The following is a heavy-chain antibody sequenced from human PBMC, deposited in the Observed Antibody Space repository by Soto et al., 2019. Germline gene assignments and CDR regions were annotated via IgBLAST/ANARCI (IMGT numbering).Heavy chain of an antibody. J-gene: IGHJ4*02. D-gene: IGHD1-26*01. CDR3: ARDGIYSGARFDY. Sequence: EVQLLESGGGLVQPGGSLRLSCAASGFTFSSYSMNWVRQAPGKGLEWVSSISSSSSYIYYADSVKGRFTISRDNAKNSLYLQMNSLRAEDTAVYYCARDGIYSGARFDYWGQGTLVTVSS. CDR1: GFTFSSYS. CDR2: ISSSSSYI. V-gene: IGHV3-21*01.